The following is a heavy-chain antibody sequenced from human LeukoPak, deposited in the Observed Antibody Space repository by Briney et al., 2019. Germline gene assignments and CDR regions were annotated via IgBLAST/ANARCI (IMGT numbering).Heavy chain of an antibody. V-gene: IGHV4-39*01. CDR2: IYYSGST. Sequence: KTSETLSLTCTVSGGSISSSRDYWGWIRQPPGKGLEWIGSIYYSGSTYYSPSLKSRVTISVDTSKNQFSLKLTSVTAADTAVYYCVRQDSGSYSGLVYWGQGTLVTVSS. CDR3: VRQDSGSYSGLVY. D-gene: IGHD1-26*01. CDR1: GGSISSSRDY. J-gene: IGHJ4*02.